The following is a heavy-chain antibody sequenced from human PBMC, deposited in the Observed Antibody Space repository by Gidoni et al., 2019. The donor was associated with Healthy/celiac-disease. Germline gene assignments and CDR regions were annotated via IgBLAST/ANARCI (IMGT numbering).Heavy chain of an antibody. CDR2: IIPILGIA. V-gene: IGHV1-69*02. CDR1: GGPFSSYT. CDR3: ASRKEDRTTVTWFEVGAFDI. Sequence: QVQLLQSGAEVKKPGSSVKVSCKASGGPFSSYTISWVRQAPGQGLEWMGRIIPILGIANYAQKFQGRVTITADKSTSTAYMELSSLRSEDTAVYYCASRKEDRTTVTWFEVGAFDIWGQGTMVTVSS. D-gene: IGHD4-17*01. J-gene: IGHJ3*02.